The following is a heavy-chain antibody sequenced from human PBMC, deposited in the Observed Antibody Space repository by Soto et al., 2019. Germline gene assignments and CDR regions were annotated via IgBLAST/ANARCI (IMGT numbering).Heavy chain of an antibody. Sequence: GESLKISCEASGYKFRSYWIGWVRQMPGKGPEWMGFIYPGDSDARYSPSFQGQVTISADKSINTVYLQWSSLKASDTAMYNCARQPDYNILTGYMYYFDYWGQGTLVTVSS. CDR1: GYKFRSYW. CDR2: IYPGDSDA. D-gene: IGHD3-9*01. CDR3: ARQPDYNILTGYMYYFDY. V-gene: IGHV5-51*01. J-gene: IGHJ4*02.